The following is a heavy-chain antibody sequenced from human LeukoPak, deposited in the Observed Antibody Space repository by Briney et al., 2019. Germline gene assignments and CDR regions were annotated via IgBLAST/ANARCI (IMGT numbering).Heavy chain of an antibody. V-gene: IGHV3-23*01. J-gene: IGHJ3*02. D-gene: IGHD5-12*01. CDR3: AKPLYVDIVATVAFDI. CDR1: GFTFSSYS. CDR2: ISGSGGST. Sequence: GGSLRLSCAASGFTFSSYSMNWVRQAPGKGLEWVSAISGSGGSTYYADSVKGRFTISRDNSKNTLYLQMNSLRAEDTAVYYCAKPLYVDIVATVAFDIWGQGTMVTVSS.